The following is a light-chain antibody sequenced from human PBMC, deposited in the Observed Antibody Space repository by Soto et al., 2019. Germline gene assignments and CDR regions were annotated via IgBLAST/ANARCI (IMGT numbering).Light chain of an antibody. CDR3: QQYSRAPIT. V-gene: IGKV3-20*01. J-gene: IGKJ5*01. CDR1: QTGSSNY. Sequence: VLTQSPGTLSLSTGERATLSCRASQTGSSNYLAWDQQKPGPAPRLLIYPASRTGTGIPDRFRGRGSGTDFNLSLSRLEPDDAAMYYFQQYSRAPITFGQGTLLEIK. CDR2: PAS.